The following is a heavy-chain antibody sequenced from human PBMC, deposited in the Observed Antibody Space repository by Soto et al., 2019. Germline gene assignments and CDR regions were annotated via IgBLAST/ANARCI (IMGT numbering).Heavy chain of an antibody. CDR3: TTDRSHVLRYLNWLIPLDY. D-gene: IGHD3-9*01. CDR1: GFTLSNAW. J-gene: IGHJ4*02. V-gene: IGHV3-15*01. CDR2: IKSKTDGGTT. Sequence: GGSRRRSGAAAGFTLSNAWMSWDRQAPGKGLGWVGRIKSKTDGGTTNYAAPVTGRFTISRDDSINTLYRQMTSLKTEETAVYYCTTDRSHVLRYLNWLIPLDYWGQGTLVTVSS.